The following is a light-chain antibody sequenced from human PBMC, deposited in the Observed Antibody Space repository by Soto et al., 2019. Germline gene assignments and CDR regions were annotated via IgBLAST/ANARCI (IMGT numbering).Light chain of an antibody. CDR3: QQYNNWPPAT. J-gene: IGKJ2*01. Sequence: EIVMTQSPATLSASPGERATLSCRASQSVSSNLAWYQQKPGQAPRLLIYGASTRATGFPARFSGSGSGTEFTLSISSLQSEDFAVYYCQQYNNWPPATFGQGTKLEIK. CDR2: GAS. CDR1: QSVSSN. V-gene: IGKV3-15*01.